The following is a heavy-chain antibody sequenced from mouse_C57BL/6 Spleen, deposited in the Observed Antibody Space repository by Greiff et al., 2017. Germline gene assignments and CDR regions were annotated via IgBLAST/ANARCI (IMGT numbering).Heavy chain of an antibody. CDR3: ARTDSSYWYFDV. CDR2: IYWDDDK. J-gene: IGHJ1*03. Sequence: QVTLKESGPGILQSSQTLSLTCSFSGFSLSTSGMGVSWIRQPSGKGLEWLAHIYWDDDKRYNPSLKSRLTISKDTSRNQVFLKITSVDTADTATYYCARTDSSYWYFDVWGTGTTVTVSS. V-gene: IGHV8-12*01. D-gene: IGHD3-3*01. CDR1: GFSLSTSGMG.